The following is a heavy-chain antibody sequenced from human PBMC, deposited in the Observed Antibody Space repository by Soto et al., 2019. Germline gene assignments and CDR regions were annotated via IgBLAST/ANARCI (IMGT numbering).Heavy chain of an antibody. CDR2: ISAYNGNT. CDR1: GYTFTSYG. D-gene: IGHD2-15*01. Sequence: GASVKVSCKASGYTFTSYGISWVRQAPGQGLEWMGWISAYNGNTNYAQKLQGRVTMTTDTSTSTAYMELRSLRSDDTAVYYCARGYCSGGSCYPGGDDAFDIWGQGTMVTVSS. J-gene: IGHJ3*02. V-gene: IGHV1-18*01. CDR3: ARGYCSGGSCYPGGDDAFDI.